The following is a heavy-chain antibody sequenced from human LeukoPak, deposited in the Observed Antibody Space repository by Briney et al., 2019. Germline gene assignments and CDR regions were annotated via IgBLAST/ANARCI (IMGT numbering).Heavy chain of an antibody. Sequence: SETLSLTCTVSGGSIFNSDYWAWIRQPPGKGLEWIGTMYYTGSTYYNPSLKSRVTTSVDTSKNQFSLKLASVTAADTAVYYCARRVTGGDLYFDLWGRGTLVTVSS. D-gene: IGHD7-27*01. J-gene: IGHJ2*01. CDR1: GGSIFNSDY. CDR2: MYYTGST. CDR3: ARRVTGGDLYFDL. V-gene: IGHV4-39*01.